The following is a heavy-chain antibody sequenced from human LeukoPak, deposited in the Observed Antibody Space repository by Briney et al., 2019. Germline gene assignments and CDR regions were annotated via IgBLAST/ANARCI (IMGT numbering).Heavy chain of an antibody. CDR2: ISGSGGST. CDR3: AKDYSSSWYYYYYMDV. CDR1: GFTFSSYA. J-gene: IGHJ6*03. D-gene: IGHD6-13*01. Sequence: PGGSLRLSCAASGFTFSSYAMSWVRQAPGKGLEWVSAISGSGGSTYYADSVKGRFTISRDNSKNTLYLQTNSLRAEDTAVYYCAKDYSSSWYYYYYMDVWGKGTTVTVSS. V-gene: IGHV3-23*01.